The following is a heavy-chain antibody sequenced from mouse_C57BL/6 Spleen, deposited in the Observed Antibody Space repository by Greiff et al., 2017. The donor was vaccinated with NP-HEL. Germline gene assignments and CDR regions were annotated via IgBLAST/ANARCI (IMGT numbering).Heavy chain of an antibody. J-gene: IGHJ2*01. CDR1: GYTFTSYW. D-gene: IGHD1-1*01. Sequence: QVQLQQSGAELVRPGTSVKLSCKASGYTFTSYWMHWVKQRPGQGLEWIGVIDPSDSYTNYNQKFKGKATLTVDTSSSTAYMQLSSLTSEDSAVYYCARGNYGSSSDYFDYWGQGTTLTVSS. V-gene: IGHV1-59*01. CDR3: ARGNYGSSSDYFDY. CDR2: IDPSDSYT.